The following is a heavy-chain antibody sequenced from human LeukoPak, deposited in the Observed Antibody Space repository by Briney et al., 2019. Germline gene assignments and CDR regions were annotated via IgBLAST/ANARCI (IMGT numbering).Heavy chain of an antibody. Sequence: SETLSLTCTVSGGSISSGDYYWSWIRQPPGKGLEWIGYIYYSGSTYYNPSLKSRVTISVDTSKNQFSLKLSSVTAADTAVYYCARARPLYSSGWFRAWQTFDYWGQGTLVTVSS. V-gene: IGHV4-30-4*02. CDR2: IYYSGST. J-gene: IGHJ4*02. CDR1: GGSISSGDYY. CDR3: ARARPLYSSGWFRAWQTFDY. D-gene: IGHD6-19*01.